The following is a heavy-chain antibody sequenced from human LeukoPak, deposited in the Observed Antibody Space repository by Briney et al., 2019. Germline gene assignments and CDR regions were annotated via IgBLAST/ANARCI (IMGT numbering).Heavy chain of an antibody. J-gene: IGHJ4*02. CDR1: GFTFSSYS. V-gene: IGHV3-48*01. D-gene: IGHD3-16*01. CDR2: ISSSSSTI. CDR3: ARDGDLWSFDY. Sequence: GGSLRLSCAASGFTFSSYSMNWVRQAPGKGLEWVSYISSSSSTIYYADSVKGRFTISRDNAKNSLYLQMNSLRADDTAVYYCARDGDLWSFDYWGQGTLVTVSS.